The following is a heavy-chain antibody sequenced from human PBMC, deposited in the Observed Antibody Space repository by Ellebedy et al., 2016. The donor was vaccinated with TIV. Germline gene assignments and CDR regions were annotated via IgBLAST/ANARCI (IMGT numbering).Heavy chain of an antibody. CDR1: GFTFSSYW. J-gene: IGHJ4*02. CDR2: INADGRSR. Sequence: GESLKISXAASGFTFSSYWMRWVRQAPGKGLVWVSRINADGRSRSYADSVKGRFTISRDNADNTLYLQMNSLRGDDTAVYYCSRGGHYSDSLFDSWGRGTLVTVSS. CDR3: SRGGHYSDSLFDS. V-gene: IGHV3-74*01. D-gene: IGHD3-22*01.